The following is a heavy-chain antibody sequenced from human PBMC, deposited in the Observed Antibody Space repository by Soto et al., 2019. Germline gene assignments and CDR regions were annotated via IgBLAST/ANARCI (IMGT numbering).Heavy chain of an antibody. V-gene: IGHV1-2*04. CDR1: GYTFTGYY. CDR3: ARAGMTTLSFGYYYGMDV. Sequence: ASVKVSCKACGYTFTGYYMHWVRQAPGQGLEWMGWINPNSGGTNYAQKFQGWVTMTRDTSISTAYMELSRLRSDDTAVYYCARAGMTTLSFGYYYGMDVWGQGTTVTVSS. D-gene: IGHD3-16*01. J-gene: IGHJ6*02. CDR2: INPNSGGT.